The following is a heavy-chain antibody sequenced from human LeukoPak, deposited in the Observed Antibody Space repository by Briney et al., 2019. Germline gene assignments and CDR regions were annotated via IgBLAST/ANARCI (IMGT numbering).Heavy chain of an antibody. Sequence: GASVKVSCKASGYTLTGYYMHWVRQAPGQGLEWMGWINPNSGGTNYAQKFQGRVTMTRDTSISAAYMELSRLRSDDTAVYYCARALLPLIAVAGNGYWGQGTLVTVSS. CDR3: ARALLPLIAVAGNGY. CDR2: INPNSGGT. D-gene: IGHD6-19*01. J-gene: IGHJ4*02. CDR1: GYTLTGYY. V-gene: IGHV1-2*02.